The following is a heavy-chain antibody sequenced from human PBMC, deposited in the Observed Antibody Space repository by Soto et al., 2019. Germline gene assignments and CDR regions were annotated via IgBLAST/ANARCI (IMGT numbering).Heavy chain of an antibody. CDR1: GFTFSSYA. J-gene: IGHJ4*02. CDR2: ISGSGGST. D-gene: IGHD6-6*01. CDR3: AKDRLVRVESKYSSSPYYFDY. V-gene: IGHV3-23*01. Sequence: GGSLRLSCAASGFTFSSYAMSWVRQAPGKGLEWVSAISGSGGSTYYADSVKGRFTISRDNSKNTLYLQMNSLRAEDTAVYYCAKDRLVRVESKYSSSPYYFDYWVREPWSPSPQ.